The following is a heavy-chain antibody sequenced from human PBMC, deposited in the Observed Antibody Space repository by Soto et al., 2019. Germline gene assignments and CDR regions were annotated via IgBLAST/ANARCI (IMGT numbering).Heavy chain of an antibody. J-gene: IGHJ5*02. CDR1: GYTFTGYY. V-gene: IGHV1-2*04. Sequence: ASVKVSCKASGYTFTGYYIHWVRQAPGQGLEWLGWINPNSGGTNYAQKFQGWVTMTRDTSISTIYLELSRLRSDDTAVYYCARAGAVAALDISFTGNWFDPWGQGTLVTVS. D-gene: IGHD2-15*01. CDR3: ARAGAVAALDISFTGNWFDP. CDR2: INPNSGGT.